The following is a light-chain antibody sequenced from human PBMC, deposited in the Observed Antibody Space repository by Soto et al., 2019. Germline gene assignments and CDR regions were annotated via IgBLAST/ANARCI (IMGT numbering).Light chain of an antibody. CDR1: SSDVGGYNY. J-gene: IGLJ2*01. CDR3: SSYAGSNIP. CDR2: EVS. Sequence: QSALTQPPSASGSPGQSVTISCTGTSSDVGGYNYVSWYQQHPGKAPKLMIYEVSKRPSGVPDRFSGSKSGNTASLTVSGLQAEDETDYNCSSYAGSNIPFGGGTKLTVL. V-gene: IGLV2-8*01.